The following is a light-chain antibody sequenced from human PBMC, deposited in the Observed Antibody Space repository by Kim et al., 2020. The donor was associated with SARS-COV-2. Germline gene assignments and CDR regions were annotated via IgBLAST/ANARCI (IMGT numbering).Light chain of an antibody. CDR1: SGSVSTSYH. Sequence: QTVVTQEPPFSVSPGGTVTLTCGLSSGSVSTSYHPSWYQQTPGHAPRTLIYSTNTRSSGVPDRFSGSILGNKAALTITGAQADEESDYYCVLYMGGGISVFGGGTQLTVL. V-gene: IGLV8-61*01. J-gene: IGLJ3*02. CDR3: VLYMGGGISV. CDR2: STN.